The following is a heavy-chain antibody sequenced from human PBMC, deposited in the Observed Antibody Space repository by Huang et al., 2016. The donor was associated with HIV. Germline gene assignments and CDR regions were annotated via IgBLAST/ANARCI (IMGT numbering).Heavy chain of an antibody. CDR2: IRQDEREK. J-gene: IGHJ4*02. D-gene: IGHD7-27*01. Sequence: EVQLVESGGGLVQPGGSLRLSCAASGFTFSAYWMSWVRQAPGKGLEWVANIRQDEREKYYVDSVKCRFTISRDNAKNSLYLQMNSLRAEDTAVYYCATGLGSFDYWGQGSLVTVSS. CDR3: ATGLGSFDY. CDR1: GFTFSAYW. V-gene: IGHV3-7*01.